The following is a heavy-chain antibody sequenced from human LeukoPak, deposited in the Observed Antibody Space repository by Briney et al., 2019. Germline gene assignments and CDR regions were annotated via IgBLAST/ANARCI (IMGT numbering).Heavy chain of an antibody. Sequence: GASVKVSCKASGYTFTIYDINWVRQAPGQGLEWMGWMNPNSGNTSYAQKFQGRVTMTSHTSIITAYMKLSSLRSEDTAVFYCARVIDCCSTSCYLARLLNNWFDPWGQGTLVTVSS. CDR3: ARVIDCCSTSCYLARLLNNWFDP. D-gene: IGHD2-2*01. V-gene: IGHV1-8*01. CDR2: MNPNSGNT. CDR1: GYTFTIYD. J-gene: IGHJ5*02.